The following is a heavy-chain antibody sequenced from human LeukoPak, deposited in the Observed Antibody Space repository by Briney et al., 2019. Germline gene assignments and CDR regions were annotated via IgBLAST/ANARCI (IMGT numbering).Heavy chain of an antibody. CDR3: ARAWNFDY. CDR1: GYSFTNYW. V-gene: IGHV5-51*01. CDR2: INPSDSDT. Sequence: GESLQISCKGSGYSFTNYWIAWVRQMPGRGLEWMVIINPSDSDTRYSPSFQGQVTISADKSISTAYLQWSSLKASDSAMYYCARAWNFDYWGQGTLVTVSS. D-gene: IGHD1-1*01. J-gene: IGHJ4*02.